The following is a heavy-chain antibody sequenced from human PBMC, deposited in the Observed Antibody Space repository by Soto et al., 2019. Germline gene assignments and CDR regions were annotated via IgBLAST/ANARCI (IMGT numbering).Heavy chain of an antibody. CDR3: AKDGWSSSKRYYGMDV. CDR2: ISFDGSNE. Sequence: QVELVESGGGVVQPGKSLRLSCAASGFTFSSYGMHWVRQSPGKGLEWVALISFDGSNEYYVDSVKGRFAISRDNSKNTLYLQMNSLRPEDTAVYYCAKDGWSSSKRYYGMDVWGQGTTVTVSS. V-gene: IGHV3-30*18. CDR1: GFTFSSYG. J-gene: IGHJ6*02. D-gene: IGHD6-6*01.